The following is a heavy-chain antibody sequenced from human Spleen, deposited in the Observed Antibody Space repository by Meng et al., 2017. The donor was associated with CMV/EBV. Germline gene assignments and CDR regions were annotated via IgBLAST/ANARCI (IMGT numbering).Heavy chain of an antibody. V-gene: IGHV4-61*01. CDR3: VGLIVGNGGRGH. CDR2: TVYGADT. Sequence: VSGGSLNPDFFQWNLNRPAPGKGLEWLGQTVYGADTNYNPSLKSRLTISVDPYKNQFSLQLNSATAADTALYYCVGLIVGNGGRGHWGPGTLVTVSS. D-gene: IGHD2-8*01. J-gene: IGHJ4*02. CDR1: GGSLNPDFFQ.